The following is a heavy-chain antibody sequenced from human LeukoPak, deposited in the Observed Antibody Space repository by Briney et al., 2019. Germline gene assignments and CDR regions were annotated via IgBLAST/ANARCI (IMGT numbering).Heavy chain of an antibody. J-gene: IGHJ4*02. Sequence: PGGSLRLSCAGSGFTFSGYEMSWVRQAPGKGLEWVSHISSGGRTRQYADSVKGRFTISKDNAKNSLFLQMNSLRAEDTAVYYCTKSDHFDYWGQGTLVTVSS. V-gene: IGHV3-48*03. CDR1: GFTFSGYE. CDR3: TKSDHFDY. D-gene: IGHD2-21*02. CDR2: ISSGGRTR.